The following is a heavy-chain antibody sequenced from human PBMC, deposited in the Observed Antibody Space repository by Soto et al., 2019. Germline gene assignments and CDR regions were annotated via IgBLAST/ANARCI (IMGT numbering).Heavy chain of an antibody. V-gene: IGHV1-2*02. Sequence: QVQLVQSGAEVKKPGASVKVSCEASGYSFIDYYIHWVRQAPGQGFEWMGRISPKSGGTNYAQKFEGRVTMTWDTSFNTAYMELSSLKSDDTAVYYCARPPGYISDWYYFDLWGQGTRVTVSS. CDR3: ARPPGYISDWYYFDL. J-gene: IGHJ4*02. CDR1: GYSFIDYY. D-gene: IGHD3-9*01. CDR2: ISPKSGGT.